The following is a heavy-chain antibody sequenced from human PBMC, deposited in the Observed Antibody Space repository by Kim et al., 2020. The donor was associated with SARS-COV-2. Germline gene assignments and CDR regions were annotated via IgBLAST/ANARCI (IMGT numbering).Heavy chain of an antibody. CDR1: GFTFSSYG. V-gene: IGHV3-30*18. CDR2: ISYDGSNK. Sequence: GGSLRLSCAASGFTFSSYGMHWVRQAPGKGLEWVAVISYDGSNKYYADSVKGRFTISRDNYKNTLYLQMNSLRAEDTAVYYCAKDGGPIVLMVYANGDYYYGMDVWGQGTTVTVSS. CDR3: AKDGGPIVLMVYANGDYYYGMDV. D-gene: IGHD2-8*01. J-gene: IGHJ6*02.